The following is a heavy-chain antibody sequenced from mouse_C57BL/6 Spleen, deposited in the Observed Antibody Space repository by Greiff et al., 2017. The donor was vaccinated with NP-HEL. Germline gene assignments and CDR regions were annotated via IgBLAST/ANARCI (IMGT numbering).Heavy chain of an antibody. D-gene: IGHD2-2*01. CDR1: GYTFTDYY. J-gene: IGHJ2*01. CDR2: INPNNGGT. V-gene: IGHV1-26*01. CDR3: ARTHGYHDY. Sequence: EVQLQQSGPELVKPGASVKISCKASGYTFTDYYMNWVKQSHGKSLEWIGDINPNNGGTSYNQKFKGKATLTVDKSSSTAYMELRSLTSEDSAVYYCARTHGYHDYWGQGTTLTVSS.